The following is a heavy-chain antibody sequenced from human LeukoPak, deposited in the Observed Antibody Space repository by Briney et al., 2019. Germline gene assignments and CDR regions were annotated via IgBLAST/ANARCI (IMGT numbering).Heavy chain of an antibody. CDR3: ARNEYSGSYYGLSWFDP. V-gene: IGHV4-39*01. D-gene: IGHD1-26*01. J-gene: IGHJ5*02. CDR1: GGSISSSGYY. Sequence: SETLSLTCTVSGGSISSSGYYWGWIRQPPGKGLEWIASIYYSGSTYYNPSLKSRVTISVDTSKNQLSLKLSSLTAADTAVYYCARNEYSGSYYGLSWFDPWGQGTLVTVSS. CDR2: IYYSGST.